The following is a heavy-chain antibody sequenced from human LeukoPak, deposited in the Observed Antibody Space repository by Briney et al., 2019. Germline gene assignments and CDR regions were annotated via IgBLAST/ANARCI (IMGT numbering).Heavy chain of an antibody. CDR1: GITFGSYW. V-gene: IGHV3-7*04. J-gene: IGHJ4*02. CDR2: IEQDGSGK. Sequence: GGSLRLSCAASGITFGSYWMTWVRQAPGKGLEWVANIEQDGSGKYYVDSVKGRFIISRDNAKNSLYLQMNSLRVEDTAVYYCARDGVGAPAYWGQGILVTVSS. D-gene: IGHD1-26*01. CDR3: ARDGVGAPAY.